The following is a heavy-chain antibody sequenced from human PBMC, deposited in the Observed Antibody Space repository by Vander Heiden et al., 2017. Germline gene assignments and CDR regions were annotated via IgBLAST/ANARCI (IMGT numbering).Heavy chain of an antibody. Sequence: EVQLVESGGGLVQPGGSLRLPCAASGFTFSNYWMYWVRQAPGKGLGWVSRIKRDGSFTSYADSVKGRFTNSRDNAKNTLYLQMNSLRADDTAVYYCARSSGSYFDYWGQGILVTVSS. CDR2: IKRDGSFT. D-gene: IGHD3-10*01. V-gene: IGHV3-74*01. J-gene: IGHJ4*02. CDR3: ARSSGSYFDY. CDR1: GFTFSNYW.